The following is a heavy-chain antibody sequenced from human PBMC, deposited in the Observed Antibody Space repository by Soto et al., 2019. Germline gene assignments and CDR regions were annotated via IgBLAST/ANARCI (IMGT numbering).Heavy chain of an antibody. J-gene: IGHJ4*02. CDR2: INHSGST. Sequence: SETLSLTCAVYGGSFSGYYWSWIRQPPGKGLEWIGEINHSGSTNYNPSLKSRVTISVDTSKNQFSLKLSSVTAADTAVYYCSRGRDYWGQGTLVTVSS. V-gene: IGHV4-34*01. CDR3: SRGRDY. CDR1: GGSFSGYY.